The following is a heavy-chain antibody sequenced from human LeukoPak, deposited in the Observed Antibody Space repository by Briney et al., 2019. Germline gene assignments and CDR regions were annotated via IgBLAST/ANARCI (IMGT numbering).Heavy chain of an antibody. Sequence: KPSETLSLTCTVSGGSISSYYWSWIRQPPGKGLEWIGYIYYSGSTNYNPSLKSRVTISVDTSKNQFSLKLSSVTAADTAVYYCAKTHSHFPPYFDYWGQGTLVTVSS. V-gene: IGHV4-59*01. CDR1: GGSISSYY. J-gene: IGHJ4*02. CDR3: AKTHSHFPPYFDY. D-gene: IGHD4-11*01. CDR2: IYYSGST.